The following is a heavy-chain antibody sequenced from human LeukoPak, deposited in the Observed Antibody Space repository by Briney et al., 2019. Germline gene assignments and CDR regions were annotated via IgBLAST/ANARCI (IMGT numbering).Heavy chain of an antibody. CDR3: ARVRGYSGYDFGY. CDR1: GFTFSSYS. V-gene: IGHV3-21*01. D-gene: IGHD5-12*01. Sequence: GGSLRLSCAASGFTFSSYSMNWVRQAPGKGLEWVSSISSSSSYTYYADSVKGRFTISRDSAKNSLYLQMDRLRAEDTAVYYCARVRGYSGYDFGYWGQGTLVTVSS. CDR2: ISSSSSYT. J-gene: IGHJ4*02.